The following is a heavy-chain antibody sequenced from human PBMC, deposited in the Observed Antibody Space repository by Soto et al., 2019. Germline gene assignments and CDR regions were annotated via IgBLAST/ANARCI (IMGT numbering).Heavy chain of an antibody. CDR3: ARDRGSRYSSGRFDY. J-gene: IGHJ4*02. CDR1: SGSISSNDYF. D-gene: IGHD3-22*01. CDR2: VYYNGDT. V-gene: IGHV4-30-4*01. Sequence: PSETLSLTCTVSSGSISSNDYFWNWIRQPPGKGLEWIGYVYYNGDTYYNPSLKTRVTISIDISKNQFSLKLSSVTAADAAGYFCARDRGSRYSSGRFDYWGQGALVTVSS.